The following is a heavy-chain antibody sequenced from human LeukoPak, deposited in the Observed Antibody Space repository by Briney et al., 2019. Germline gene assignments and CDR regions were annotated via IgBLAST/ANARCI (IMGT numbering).Heavy chain of an antibody. CDR3: AREGALGYGHYTYDY. J-gene: IGHJ4*02. CDR2: INSDGRNI. V-gene: IGHV3-74*01. Sequence: PGGSLRLSCAASGFTFSDYWMHWVRQAPRKGLVWVSRINSDGRNIRYADSVKGRFTISRDNAKNTLYLQMNSLTPEDTAVYYCAREGALGYGHYTYDYWGQGTLVTVSS. CDR1: GFTFSDYW. D-gene: IGHD4-17*01.